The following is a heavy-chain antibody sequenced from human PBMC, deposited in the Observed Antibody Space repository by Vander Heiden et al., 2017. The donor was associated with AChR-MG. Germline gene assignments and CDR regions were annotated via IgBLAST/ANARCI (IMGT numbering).Heavy chain of an antibody. Sequence: QLQLQESGSGLVKPSQTLSLTCAVPGGFISSGGYSWSWIRQPPGKGLEWIGYIYHSGSTYYNPSLKSRVTISVDRSKNQFSLKLSSVTAADTAVYYCARGGRARTRPNIVATWGYYYMDVWGKGTTVTVSS. CDR2: IYHSGST. V-gene: IGHV4-30-2*01. CDR3: ARGGRARTRPNIVATWGYYYMDV. J-gene: IGHJ6*03. CDR1: GGFISSGGYS. D-gene: IGHD5-12*01.